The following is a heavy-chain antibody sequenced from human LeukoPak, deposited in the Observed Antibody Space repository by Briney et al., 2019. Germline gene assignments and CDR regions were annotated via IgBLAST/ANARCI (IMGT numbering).Heavy chain of an antibody. D-gene: IGHD1-20*01. V-gene: IGHV4-30-2*01. CDR3: ARELNGIDP. CDR2: IYHSGST. Sequence: SQTLSLTRAVSGGSISSGGYSWSWIRQPPGKGLEWIGYIYHSGSTYYNPSLKSRVTISVDRTKNQFSLKLSSVTAADTAVYYCARELNGIDPWGQGTLVTVSS. J-gene: IGHJ5*02. CDR1: GGSISSGGYS.